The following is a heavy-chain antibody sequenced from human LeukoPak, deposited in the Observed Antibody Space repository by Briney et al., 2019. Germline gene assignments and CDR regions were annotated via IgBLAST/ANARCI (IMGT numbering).Heavy chain of an antibody. Sequence: GGSLRLSCAASGFTFSSYVMSWVRQAPGKGLEWVSAISGSGGSTYYADSVKGRFTISRDNSKNTLYLQMNSLRAEDTAVYYCAKSRDLAVHYYFDYWGQGTLVTVSS. CDR3: AKSRDLAVHYYFDY. CDR2: ISGSGGST. CDR1: GFTFSSYV. V-gene: IGHV3-23*01. J-gene: IGHJ4*02. D-gene: IGHD2-15*01.